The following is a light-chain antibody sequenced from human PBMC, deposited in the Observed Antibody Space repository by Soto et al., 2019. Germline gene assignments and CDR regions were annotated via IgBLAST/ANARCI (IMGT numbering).Light chain of an antibody. V-gene: IGKV1-39*01. J-gene: IGKJ2*01. CDR3: QQSYSTPYT. Sequence: DIHMTQSPSSLSASVGDRVTITCRASQSISNYLNWYQQKPGKDTNLLIYIASNLHSGVPSRFSGSSSATDFTLTISSLQPEDFSTYYCQQSYSTPYTFGQGTKLDIK. CDR2: IAS. CDR1: QSISNY.